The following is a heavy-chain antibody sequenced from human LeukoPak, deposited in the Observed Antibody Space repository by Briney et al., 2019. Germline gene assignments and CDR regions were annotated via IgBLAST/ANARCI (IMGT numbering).Heavy chain of an antibody. D-gene: IGHD5-12*01. CDR3: AKDEKWLRLAGITDY. CDR2: ISGSGGST. J-gene: IGHJ4*02. Sequence: GGSLTLSCAASGFTFSSYAMSWVRQAPGKGLEWVSAISGSGGSTYYADSVKGRFTIPRDNSKNTLYLQMNSLRAEDTAVYYCAKDEKWLRLAGITDYWGQGTLVTVSS. V-gene: IGHV3-23*01. CDR1: GFTFSSYA.